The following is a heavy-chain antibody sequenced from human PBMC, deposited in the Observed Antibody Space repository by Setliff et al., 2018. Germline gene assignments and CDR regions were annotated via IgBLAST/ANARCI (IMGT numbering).Heavy chain of an antibody. J-gene: IGHJ6*03. Sequence: SETLSLTCTVSDDSISRRHYYWSWIRQPAGKGLEWLGQIYTSWSTNYNPSLKGRATLSIDASKKQFSLKLTSVTAADTAVYYCARLTTVVTREYYYYYMDVWGKGTTVTVSS. D-gene: IGHD4-17*01. CDR3: ARLTTVVTREYYYYYMDV. V-gene: IGHV4-61*09. CDR1: DDSISRRHYY. CDR2: IYTSWST.